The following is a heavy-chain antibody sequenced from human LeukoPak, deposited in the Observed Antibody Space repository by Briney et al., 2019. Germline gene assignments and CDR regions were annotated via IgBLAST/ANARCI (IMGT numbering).Heavy chain of an antibody. J-gene: IGHJ4*02. CDR3: ARGPFDY. Sequence: GGSLRLSCAVSGLTFSSSWMDWVRQAPGKGLEWVANMKHDGSEKHYVDSVKGRFTISRDNTKNSLYLQMNSLRVEDTAVYYCARGPFDYWGQGTLVTVSS. V-gene: IGHV3-7*03. CDR1: GLTFSSSW. CDR2: MKHDGSEK.